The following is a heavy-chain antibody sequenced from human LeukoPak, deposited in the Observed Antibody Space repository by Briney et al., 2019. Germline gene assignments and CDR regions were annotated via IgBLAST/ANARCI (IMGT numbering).Heavy chain of an antibody. CDR1: GVSISRSGDY. D-gene: IGHD6-19*01. Sequence: SETLSLTCSVSGVSISRSGDYWGWIRQPPGKGLEWIGSIYYSENTYFNPSLKSRVTISVDTSKNQFSLKLSSVTAADSAVYYCARHGDSSDWSHWYFDLWGRGTLVTVSS. V-gene: IGHV4-39*01. J-gene: IGHJ2*01. CDR3: ARHGDSSDWSHWYFDL. CDR2: IYYSENT.